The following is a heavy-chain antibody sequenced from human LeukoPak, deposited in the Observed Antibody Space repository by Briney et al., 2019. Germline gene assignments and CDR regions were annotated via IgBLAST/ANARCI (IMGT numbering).Heavy chain of an antibody. V-gene: IGHV4-59*01. D-gene: IGHD3-9*01. CDR1: GGSISSYY. CDR2: IYYSGST. Sequence: SETLSLTCTVSGGSISSYYWSWIRQPPGKGLEWIGYIYYSGSTNYNPSLKSRVTISVDTSKNQFSLKLSSVTAAVTAVYYCARLDYDILTGYPFYYGMDVWGQGTTVTVSS. J-gene: IGHJ6*02. CDR3: ARLDYDILTGYPFYYGMDV.